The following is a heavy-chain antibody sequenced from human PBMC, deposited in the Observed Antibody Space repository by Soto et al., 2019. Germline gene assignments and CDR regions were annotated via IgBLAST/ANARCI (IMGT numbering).Heavy chain of an antibody. Sequence: KPGGSLRLSCAASGFAFSRYSMNWVRQAPGKGLEWVSSISDGSTYIYYADSMKVRFTISRDNAKNSLYLQMNSLRGEDTAVYYCARESDGALGYWGQGTLVTVSS. V-gene: IGHV3-21*01. CDR2: ISDGSTYI. CDR1: GFAFSRYS. CDR3: ARESDGALGY. J-gene: IGHJ4*02. D-gene: IGHD4-17*01.